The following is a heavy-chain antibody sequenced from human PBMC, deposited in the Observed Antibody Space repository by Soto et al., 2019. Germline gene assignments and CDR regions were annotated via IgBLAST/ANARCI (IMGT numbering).Heavy chain of an antibody. CDR1: GLSIISSNFY. J-gene: IGHJ6*02. CDR2: IYYSGST. Sequence: SETLSLTRTFPGLSIISSNFYWGWIRKPPGKGLEWIGSIYYSGSTYYNPSLKSRVTISVDTSKNQFSLKLSSVTAADTAVYYCARRLYYDSSGFEGGGMDVWGQGTTVT. CDR3: ARRLYYDSSGFEGGGMDV. D-gene: IGHD3-22*01. V-gene: IGHV4-39*01.